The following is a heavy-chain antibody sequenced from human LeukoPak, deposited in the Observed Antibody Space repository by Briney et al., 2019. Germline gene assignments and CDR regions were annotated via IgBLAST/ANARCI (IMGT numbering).Heavy chain of an antibody. CDR3: ARRTVYAMFDY. CDR2: IYYSGST. Sequence: SETLSLTCLVSGGSINSYYWSWIRQPPGKGLEWIGYIYYSGSTNYNPSLKSRVTISVDTSKNQFSLKLSSVTAADTAVYYCARRTVYAMFDYWGQGAMVTVSS. CDR1: GGSINSYY. V-gene: IGHV4-59*01. J-gene: IGHJ4*02. D-gene: IGHD2-8*01.